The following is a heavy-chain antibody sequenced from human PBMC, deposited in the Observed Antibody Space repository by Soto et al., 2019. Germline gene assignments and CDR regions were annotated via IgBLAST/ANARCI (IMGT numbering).Heavy chain of an antibody. CDR1: GVSISSSSYY. CDR3: ARDGGYANYYYYYYGMDV. Sequence: SETLSLTCTVSGVSISSSSYYWGWIRQPPGKGLEWIGSIFYSGSTYYNPSLKSRVTISVDTSKNQFSLKLSSLRSEDTAVYYCARDGGYANYYYYYYGMDVWGQGTTVTVSS. CDR2: IFYSGST. V-gene: IGHV4-39*07. J-gene: IGHJ6*02. D-gene: IGHD5-12*01.